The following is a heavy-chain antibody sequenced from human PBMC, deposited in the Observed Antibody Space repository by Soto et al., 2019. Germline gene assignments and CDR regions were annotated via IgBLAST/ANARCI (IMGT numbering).Heavy chain of an antibody. CDR1: GFTFSSYS. V-gene: IGHV3-21*01. CDR3: AREEESYMDV. CDR2: ISSSSSYI. Sequence: GGSLRLSCAASGFTFSSYSMNWVRQAPGKGLEWVSSISSSSSYIYYADSVKGRFTISRDNAKNSLYPQMNSLRAEDTAVYYCAREEESYMDVWGKGTTVTVSS. J-gene: IGHJ6*03.